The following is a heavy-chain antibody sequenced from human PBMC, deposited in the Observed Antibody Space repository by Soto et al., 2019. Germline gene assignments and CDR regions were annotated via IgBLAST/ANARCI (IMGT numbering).Heavy chain of an antibody. CDR3: AADRLGVAAAPYYMDV. V-gene: IGHV1-58*01. Sequence: SVKVSCKASGFTFTSSAVQWVRQARGQRLEWIGWIVVGSGNTNYAQKFQERVTITRDMSTSTAYMELSSLRSEDTAVYYCAADRLGVAAAPYYMDVWGKGTTVTVSS. CDR1: GFTFTSSA. CDR2: IVVGSGNT. J-gene: IGHJ6*03. D-gene: IGHD6-13*01.